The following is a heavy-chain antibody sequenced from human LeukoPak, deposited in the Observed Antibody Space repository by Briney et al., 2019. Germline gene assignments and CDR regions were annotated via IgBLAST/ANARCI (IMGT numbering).Heavy chain of an antibody. CDR3: ATSSDTAMVFDY. D-gene: IGHD5-18*01. CDR2: INSDGSTP. J-gene: IGHJ4*02. V-gene: IGHV3-74*01. CDR1: GFTFSTYW. Sequence: GGSLRLSCAASGFTFSTYWMHWARQAPGKGLVWVSRINSDGSTPSYADSVKGRFTISRDNAKNTLYLQMNSLRAEDTAVYYCATSSDTAMVFDYWGQGTLVTVSS.